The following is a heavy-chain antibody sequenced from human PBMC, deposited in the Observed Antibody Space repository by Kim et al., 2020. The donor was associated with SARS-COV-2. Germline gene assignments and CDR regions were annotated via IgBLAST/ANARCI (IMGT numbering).Heavy chain of an antibody. CDR3: ARDTTYDFWSGYYAY. D-gene: IGHD3-3*01. CDR1: GYTFTGYY. CDR2: INPNSGGT. J-gene: IGHJ4*02. Sequence: ASVKVSCKASGYTFTGYYMHWVRQAPGQGLEWMGRINPNSGGTNYAQKFQGRVTMTRDTSISTAYMELSRLRSDDTAVYYCARDTTYDFWSGYYAYWGQGTLVTVSS. V-gene: IGHV1-2*06.